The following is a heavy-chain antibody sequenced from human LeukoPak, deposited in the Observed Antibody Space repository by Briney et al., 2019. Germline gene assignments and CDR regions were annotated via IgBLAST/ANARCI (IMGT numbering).Heavy chain of an antibody. CDR2: ISNSGSPT. CDR3: ASRHYYDRSGWGYFQH. J-gene: IGHJ1*01. V-gene: IGHV3-48*03. CDR1: GFTFSSYE. D-gene: IGHD3-22*01. Sequence: GGSLRLSCAASGFTFSSYEMNWVRQAPGKGLEWVSYISNSGSPTYYADSVKGRFTIYRDNAKNSLYLQMNSLRAEDTAVYYCASRHYYDRSGWGYFQHWGQGTLVTVSS.